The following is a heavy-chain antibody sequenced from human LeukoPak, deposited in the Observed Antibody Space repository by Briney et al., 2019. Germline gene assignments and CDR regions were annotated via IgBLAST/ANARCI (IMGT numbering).Heavy chain of an antibody. CDR3: ARAPPFPNYYYYMDV. J-gene: IGHJ6*03. Sequence: SETLSLTCTVSGYSISSGYYWGWIRQPPGKGLEWIGSIYHSGSTYYNPSLKSRVTISLDTSKNQFSLKLSSVTAADTAVYYCARAPPFPNYYYYMDVWGKGTTVTISS. CDR1: GYSISSGYY. V-gene: IGHV4-38-2*02. CDR2: IYHSGST.